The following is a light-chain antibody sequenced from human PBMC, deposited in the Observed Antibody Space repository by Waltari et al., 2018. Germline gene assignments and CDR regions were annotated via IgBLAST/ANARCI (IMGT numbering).Light chain of an antibody. CDR1: HTISNY. V-gene: IGKV3-11*01. CDR3: QQRYDWPLT. CDR2: DAS. J-gene: IGKJ4*01. Sequence: EIVLTQSPATLSLSPGARATLSCRASHTISNYFAWYQQKPGQAPRVLIYDASNRAAGIPARFSGSGSGTDFTLTISSLEPEDFAVYYCQQRYDWPLTFGGGTKVEIK.